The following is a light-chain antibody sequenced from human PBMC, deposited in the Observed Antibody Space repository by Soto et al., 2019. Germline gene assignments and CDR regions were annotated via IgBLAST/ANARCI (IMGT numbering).Light chain of an antibody. CDR3: QQDNNWPPLT. CDR2: GAS. Sequence: EVVMTQSPATLSVSPGGRATLSCRASQSVSVNLAWYQQNPGQPPRLLIYGASTRATGIPARFSGSGSGTEFTLTINSLQSEDFAVYYCQQDNNWPPLTFGGGTKVDI. CDR1: QSVSVN. J-gene: IGKJ4*01. V-gene: IGKV3-15*01.